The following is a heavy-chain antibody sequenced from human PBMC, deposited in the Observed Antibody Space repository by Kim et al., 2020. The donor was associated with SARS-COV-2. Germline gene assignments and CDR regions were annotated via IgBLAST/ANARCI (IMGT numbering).Heavy chain of an antibody. Sequence: GGSLRLSCAASGFTFTSAWMSWVRQAPGKGPEWVGRIKSRSGGETTDYGAPVRGRFTISRDDSKNTVYLQMSGLKTEDTAVYYCTTCVTVWMWGQGTRV. CDR3: TTCVTVWM. CDR2: IKSRSGGETT. V-gene: IGHV3-15*01. D-gene: IGHD2-8*01. CDR1: GFTFTSAW. J-gene: IGHJ4*02.